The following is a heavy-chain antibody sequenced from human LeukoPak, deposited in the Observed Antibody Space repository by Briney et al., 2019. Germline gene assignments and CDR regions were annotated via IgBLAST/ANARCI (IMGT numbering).Heavy chain of an antibody. Sequence: GGSLRLSCAASGFTFDDYAMHWVRQAPGKGLEWVSGISWNSGSIGYADSVKGRFTISRDNAKNSLYLQMNSLRAEDTAVYYCAKDLDSSGWVPDYWGQGTLVTVSS. CDR1: GFTFDDYA. J-gene: IGHJ4*02. D-gene: IGHD6-19*01. V-gene: IGHV3-9*01. CDR2: ISWNSGSI. CDR3: AKDLDSSGWVPDY.